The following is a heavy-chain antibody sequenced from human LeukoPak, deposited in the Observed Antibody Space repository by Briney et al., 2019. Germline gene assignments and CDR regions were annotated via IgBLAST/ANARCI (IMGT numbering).Heavy chain of an antibody. J-gene: IGHJ4*02. CDR3: ARGGDLYCTSAICLPFDY. Sequence: GGSLRLSCGASGFTLSSYWMSWVRQAPGKGLEWVANIQQSGGAKYYVDSVRGRFTISRDNAKNSLYLQMNSLRAEDTAVYYCARGGDLYCTSAICLPFDYWGQGTLVTVSS. V-gene: IGHV3-7*01. CDR2: IQQSGGAK. CDR1: GFTLSSYW. D-gene: IGHD2-8*01.